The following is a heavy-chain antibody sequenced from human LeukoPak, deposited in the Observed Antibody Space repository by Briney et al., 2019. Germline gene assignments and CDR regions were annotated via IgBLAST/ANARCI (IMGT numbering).Heavy chain of an antibody. CDR3: ARGGDGYNSYYFDY. Sequence: PSETLSLTCTVSGGSISSGSYYWSWIRQPAGKGLEWIGRIYTSGSTNYNPSLKSRVTISVDTSKNQFSLKLSSVTAADTAVYYCARGGDGYNSYYFDYWGQGTLVTVPS. J-gene: IGHJ4*02. V-gene: IGHV4-61*02. CDR2: IYTSGST. CDR1: GGSISSGSYY. D-gene: IGHD5-24*01.